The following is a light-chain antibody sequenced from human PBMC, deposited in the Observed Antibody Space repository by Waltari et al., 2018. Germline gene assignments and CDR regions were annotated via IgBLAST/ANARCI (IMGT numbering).Light chain of an antibody. CDR3: QQSYSPLT. J-gene: IGKJ4*01. CDR2: AAS. V-gene: IGKV1-39*01. CDR1: QSISTY. Sequence: DFQMTQSPSSRSASVGDRVPITCRASQSISTYLNWYQQKPGKAPNLLIYAASSLQSGVPSRFSGSGSGTDFTLTISSLQPEDFATYYCQQSYSPLTFGGGTKVEIK.